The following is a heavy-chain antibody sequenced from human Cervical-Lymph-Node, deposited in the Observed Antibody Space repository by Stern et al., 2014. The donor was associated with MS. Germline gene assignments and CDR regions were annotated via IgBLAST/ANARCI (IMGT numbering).Heavy chain of an antibody. D-gene: IGHD6-13*01. J-gene: IGHJ2*01. CDR2: IFSNDEK. Sequence: QVTLRESGPVLVKPTETLTLTCTVSGFSLSNARMGVSWIRQPPGKALEWLGHIFSNDEKSYSTSLKSRLTISKDTSKSQVVLTMTNMDPVDTATYYCARIPPGYSVAWDWYFDLWGRGTLVTVSS. CDR3: ARIPPGYSVAWDWYFDL. CDR1: GFSLSNARMG. V-gene: IGHV2-26*01.